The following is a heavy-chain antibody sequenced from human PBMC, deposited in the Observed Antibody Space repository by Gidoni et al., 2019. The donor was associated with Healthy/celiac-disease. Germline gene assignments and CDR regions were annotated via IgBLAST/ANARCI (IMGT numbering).Heavy chain of an antibody. Sequence: QVQLVESGGGVVQHGRSLRLSCAASGFTFGSYGMHWVRQAPGKGLEWVAVISYDGSNKYYADSVKGRFTISRDNSKNTLYLQMNSLRAEDTAVYYCAKDPTYYDFWSGYYLDYWGQGTLVTVSS. CDR3: AKDPTYYDFWSGYYLDY. J-gene: IGHJ4*02. CDR2: ISYDGSNK. V-gene: IGHV3-30*18. CDR1: GFTFGSYG. D-gene: IGHD3-3*01.